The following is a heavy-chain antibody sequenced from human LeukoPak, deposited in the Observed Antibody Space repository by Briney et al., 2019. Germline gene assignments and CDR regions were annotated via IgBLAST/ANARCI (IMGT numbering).Heavy chain of an antibody. J-gene: IGHJ4*02. CDR3: ARERYGDSVDY. Sequence: PSETLSLTCTVSGGPISSYQWSWIRQPPGKGLEWIGYIYYSGSTNYNPSLKSRVTISVDTSRNQFSLKLSSVTAADTAMYYCARERYGDSVDYWGQGTLVTVSS. V-gene: IGHV4-59*01. D-gene: IGHD4-17*01. CDR2: IYYSGST. CDR1: GGPISSYQ.